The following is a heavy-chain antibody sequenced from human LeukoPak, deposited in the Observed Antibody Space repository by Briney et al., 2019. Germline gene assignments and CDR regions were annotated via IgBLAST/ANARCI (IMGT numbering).Heavy chain of an antibody. J-gene: IGHJ4*02. V-gene: IGHV4-34*01. Sequence: SETLSLTCAVYGESFSGFYWSWIRQPPGKGLEWIGETDYSGSINYNPSLESRVTISVDTSKNQFSLKMTSVATADAAMYYCARVPLGETTGGRGYLDYWGQGNLVTVSS. CDR3: ARVPLGETTGGRGYLDY. CDR2: TDYSGSI. D-gene: IGHD1-26*01. CDR1: GESFSGFY.